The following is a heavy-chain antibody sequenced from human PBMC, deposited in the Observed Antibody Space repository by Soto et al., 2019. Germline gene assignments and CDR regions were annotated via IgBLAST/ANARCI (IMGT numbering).Heavy chain of an antibody. CDR2: IYPGDSDT. Sequence: ESLKISCTGSGYSFTSFCIGWARQMPGNGLQWMGIIYPGDSDTRYSPSFQGQVTISADKSISTAYLQWSSLKASDTAMYYCARHRDTAMVRGVLDYYYGMDVWGQGTTVTVSS. CDR3: ARHRDTAMVRGVLDYYYGMDV. J-gene: IGHJ6*02. CDR1: GYSFTSFC. D-gene: IGHD5-18*01. V-gene: IGHV5-51*01.